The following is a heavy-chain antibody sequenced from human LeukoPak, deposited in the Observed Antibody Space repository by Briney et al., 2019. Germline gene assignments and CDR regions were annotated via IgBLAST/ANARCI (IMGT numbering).Heavy chain of an antibody. CDR2: ISYTGSA. D-gene: IGHD3-3*01. Sequence: SETLSLTCTVSGGSVSTYYWNWIRQPPGRDLEWIGSISYTGSAYYNPSLKSRVTISVDTSKNQFSLNLISVTAADTAVYYCARLPSTGVGGRGWFDPWGQGTLVTVSS. CDR3: ARLPSTGVGGRGWFDP. CDR1: GGSVSTYY. V-gene: IGHV4-59*05. J-gene: IGHJ5*02.